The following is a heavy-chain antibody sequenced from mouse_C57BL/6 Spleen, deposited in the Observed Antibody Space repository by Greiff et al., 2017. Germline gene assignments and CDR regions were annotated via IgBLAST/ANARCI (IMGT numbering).Heavy chain of an antibody. CDR1: GYTFTEYT. Sequence: QVQLQQSGAELVKPGASVKLSCKASGYTFTEYTIHWVKQRSGQGLEWIGWFYPGSGSIKYNEKFKDKATLTADKSSSTVYMELSRLTSEDSAVYFWARHDFKYDYDGALFAYWGQGTLVTVSA. V-gene: IGHV1-62-2*01. D-gene: IGHD2-4*01. J-gene: IGHJ3*01. CDR2: FYPGSGSI. CDR3: ARHDFKYDYDGALFAY.